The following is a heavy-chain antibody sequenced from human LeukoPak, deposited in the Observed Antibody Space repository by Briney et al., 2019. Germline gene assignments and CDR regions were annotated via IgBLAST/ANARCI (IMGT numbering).Heavy chain of an antibody. CDR1: GFTFSSNA. CDR2: ISDSGGST. CDR3: AKDSAYYYDSSGYYSDY. J-gene: IGHJ4*02. V-gene: IGHV3-23*01. Sequence: GGSLRLSCAASGFTFSSNAMSWVRQASGKGLEWVSGISDSGGSTYYADSVKGRFTISRDNSKNTLYLQMNSLRAEDTAVYYCAKDSAYYYDSSGYYSDYWGQGTLVTVSS. D-gene: IGHD3-22*01.